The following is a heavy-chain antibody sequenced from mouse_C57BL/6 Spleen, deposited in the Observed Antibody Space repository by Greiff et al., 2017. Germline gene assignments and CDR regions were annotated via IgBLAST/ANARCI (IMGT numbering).Heavy chain of an antibody. CDR3: ARYYGNHWYFDV. CDR2: IDPEDGET. V-gene: IGHV14-2*01. Sequence: EVQLQESGAELVKPGASVKLSCTASGFNIKDYYMHWVKQRTEQGLEWIGRIDPEDGETKYAPKFQGKAPITADTSSNTAYLQLSSLTAEDTAVYYCARYYGNHWYFDVWGTGTTVTVSS. J-gene: IGHJ1*03. D-gene: IGHD2-1*01. CDR1: GFNIKDYY.